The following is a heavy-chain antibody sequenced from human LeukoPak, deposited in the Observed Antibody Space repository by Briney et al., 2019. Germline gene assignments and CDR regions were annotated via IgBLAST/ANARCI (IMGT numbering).Heavy chain of an antibody. CDR3: ARKGGRSYTYYYDSSGYCFDY. CDR2: IYYSGST. J-gene: IGHJ4*02. Sequence: KPSETLSLTCTVSGGSISSSSYYWGWIRQPPGKGLEWIGSIYYSGSTYYNPSLKSRVTISVDTSKNQFSLKLSSVTAADTAVYYCARKGGRSYTYYYDSSGYCFDYWGQGTLVTVSS. V-gene: IGHV4-39*07. CDR1: GGSISSSSYY. D-gene: IGHD3-22*01.